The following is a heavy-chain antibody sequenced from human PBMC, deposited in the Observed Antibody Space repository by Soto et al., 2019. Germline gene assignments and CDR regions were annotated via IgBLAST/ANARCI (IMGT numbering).Heavy chain of an antibody. CDR3: ARLSVRYCSGGSCSQLDY. CDR1: GFTFSTYS. D-gene: IGHD2-15*01. V-gene: IGHV3-48*02. Sequence: EVQLLESGGGLVQPGGSVRLSCAASGFTFSTYSMNWVRQAPGKGLEWVSFISSSGGTIYYADSVKGRFTISRDNAKNSLYLQMNSLSDEDTAVYYCARLSVRYCSGGSCSQLDYWGQGTLVTVSS. CDR2: ISSSGGTI. J-gene: IGHJ4*02.